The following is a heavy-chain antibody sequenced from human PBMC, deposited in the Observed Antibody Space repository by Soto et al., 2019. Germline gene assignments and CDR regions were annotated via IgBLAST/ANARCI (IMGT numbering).Heavy chain of an antibody. CDR1: GFTFSSYA. V-gene: IGHV3-23*01. CDR3: ATVEYEDYGDVWYYFDY. D-gene: IGHD4-17*01. Sequence: GGSLRLSCAASGFTFSSYAMSWVRQAPGEGLEWVSAISGSGGSTYYADSVKGRFTISRDDSKNTLYLQMNSLRAEDTAVYYCATVEYEDYGDVWYYFDYWGQGTLVTVSS. J-gene: IGHJ4*02. CDR2: ISGSGGST.